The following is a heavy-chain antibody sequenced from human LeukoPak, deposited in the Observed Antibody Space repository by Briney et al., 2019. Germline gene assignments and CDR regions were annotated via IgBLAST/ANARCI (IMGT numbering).Heavy chain of an antibody. V-gene: IGHV3-23*01. Sequence: PGGSLRLSCTASGFTFSSYAKSWVRQAPGRGLEWVSAISGSGGTTYYAGSVKGRFTISRDNSKNTLYLQMNSLRAEDTAVYYCAKLAPTYYYFYLFDYWGQGTLVTVSS. CDR1: GFTFSSYA. D-gene: IGHD3-22*01. CDR2: ISGSGGTT. CDR3: AKLAPTYYYFYLFDY. J-gene: IGHJ4*02.